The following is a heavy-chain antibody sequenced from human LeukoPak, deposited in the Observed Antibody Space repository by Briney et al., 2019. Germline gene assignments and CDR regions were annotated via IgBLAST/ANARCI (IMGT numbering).Heavy chain of an antibody. Sequence: GGSLRLSCVASGFTVSSSHMTWVRQAPGKGLEWVSVLYSGGSTYYADSVKGRFTISRDNSKNTLYLQMNSLRAEDTAVYYCARGGVTMIVPILWGQGTLVAVSS. J-gene: IGHJ4*02. CDR2: LYSGGST. CDR3: ARGGVTMIVPIL. V-gene: IGHV3-53*01. D-gene: IGHD3-22*01. CDR1: GFTVSSSH.